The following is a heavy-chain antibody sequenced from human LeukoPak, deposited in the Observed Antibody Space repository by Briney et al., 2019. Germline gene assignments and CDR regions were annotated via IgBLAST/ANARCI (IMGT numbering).Heavy chain of an antibody. D-gene: IGHD3/OR15-3a*01. J-gene: IGHJ6*03. CDR3: ARDVDDYYYYYMDV. CDR1: GGSISSYY. CDR2: IYYSGST. Sequence: SETLSLTCTVSGGSISSYYWGWIRQPPGKGLEWIGSIYYSGSTYYNPSLKSRVTISVDTSKNQFSLKLSSVTAADTAVYYCARDVDDYYYYYMDVWGKGTTVTVSS. V-gene: IGHV4-39*07.